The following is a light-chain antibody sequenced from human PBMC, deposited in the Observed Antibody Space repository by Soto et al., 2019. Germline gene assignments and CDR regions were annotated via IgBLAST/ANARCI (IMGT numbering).Light chain of an antibody. CDR1: QTVSYR. J-gene: IGKJ2*01. CDR2: DAS. CDR3: QQYETYPMYT. V-gene: IGKV1-5*01. Sequence: DLQMTQSPSTLSASVGDRVTITCRASQTVSYRLAWYQQKPGTAPNLLVFDASNLQSGVPSRFSGSGSGTEFTLTISSLQPDDFATYYCQQYETYPMYTFGQGTKLENK.